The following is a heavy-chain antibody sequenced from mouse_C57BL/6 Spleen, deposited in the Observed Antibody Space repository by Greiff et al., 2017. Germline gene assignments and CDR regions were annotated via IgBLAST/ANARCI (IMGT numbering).Heavy chain of an antibody. CDR2: IYPRSGNT. CDR1: GYTFTSYG. D-gene: IGHD2-4*01. J-gene: IGHJ2*01. CDR3: ARWGYDYDDYYAMDY. Sequence: QVQLQQSGAELARPGASVKLSCKASGYTFTSYGISWVKQRTGQGLEWIGEIYPRSGNTYYNEKFKGKATLTADKSSSTAYMELRSLTSEDSAVYFCARWGYDYDDYYAMDYWGQGTTLTVSS. V-gene: IGHV1-81*01.